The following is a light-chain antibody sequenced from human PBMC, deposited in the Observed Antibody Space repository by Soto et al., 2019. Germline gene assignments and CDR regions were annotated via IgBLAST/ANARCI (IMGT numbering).Light chain of an antibody. CDR3: QQYNNWYA. CDR1: ENINTW. V-gene: IGKV1-5*01. Sequence: DIQMTQSPSTLSASVGDRVTITCRASENINTWLSWYQQKPWKAPKLLIYAASSLAGGVPSRFSGSGSGTEFTLTISILHHDDFATYYYQQYNNWYAFGQGTNLEIK. J-gene: IGKJ2*01. CDR2: AAS.